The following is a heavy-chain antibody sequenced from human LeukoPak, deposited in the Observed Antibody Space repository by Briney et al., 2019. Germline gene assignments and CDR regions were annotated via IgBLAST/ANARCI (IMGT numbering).Heavy chain of an antibody. J-gene: IGHJ4*02. Sequence: GGSLRLSCAASGFTFSSYSMNWVRQAPGKGLEWVSSISSSSSYIYYADSVKGRFTISRDNSKNSLYLQMNSLRAEDTALYYCARDEALGLDYWGPGTLVTVSS. CDR2: ISSSSSYI. CDR3: ARDEALGLDY. V-gene: IGHV3-21*01. D-gene: IGHD3-16*01. CDR1: GFTFSSYS.